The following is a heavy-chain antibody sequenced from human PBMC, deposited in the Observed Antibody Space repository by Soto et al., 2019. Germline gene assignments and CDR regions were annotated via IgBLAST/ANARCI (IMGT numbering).Heavy chain of an antibody. J-gene: IGHJ4*02. CDR2: SFYRGST. V-gene: IGHV4-39*01. CDR3: ATADGFGVVTPFFEY. Sequence: QLQLQESGPGLVKPSETLSLTCTVSGGSISSRSHYCGWIRQSPGKHLEWIGSSFYRGSTHYNPSLKTRVTIAVDTSKNQVALKLYSVTAADTALYYCATADGFGVVTPFFEYWGQGILVTVSS. CDR1: GGSISSRSHY. D-gene: IGHD3-3*01.